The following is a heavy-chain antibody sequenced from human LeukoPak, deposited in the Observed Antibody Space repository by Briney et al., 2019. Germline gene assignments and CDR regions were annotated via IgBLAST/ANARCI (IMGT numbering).Heavy chain of an antibody. J-gene: IGHJ5*02. D-gene: IGHD3-10*01. CDR3: RRSLMS. V-gene: IGHV3-7*03. CDR1: GFTFSTYW. Sequence: PGGSLRLSCAASGFTFSTYWMTWVRQAPGKGLEWVANIKEDGSEKYYVDSVKGRFTISRDNVKNSLYLEMNSLRAEDTAVYYCRRSLMSWGQGTLVTVSS. CDR2: IKEDGSEK.